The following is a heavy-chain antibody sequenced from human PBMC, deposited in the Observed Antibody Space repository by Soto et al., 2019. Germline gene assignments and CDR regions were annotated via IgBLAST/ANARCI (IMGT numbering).Heavy chain of an antibody. J-gene: IGHJ4*02. CDR3: AREGYYDSSGYFDY. CDR2: IYHSGST. D-gene: IGHD3-22*01. V-gene: IGHV4-39*07. CDR1: GGSISSGAYY. Sequence: ASETLSLTCTVSGGSISSGAYYWGWVRQPPGKGLEWIGSIYHSGSTYYNPSLKSRVTISVDTSKSQFSMKLSSVTAADTAVYYCAREGYYDSSGYFDYWGQGTLVTVSS.